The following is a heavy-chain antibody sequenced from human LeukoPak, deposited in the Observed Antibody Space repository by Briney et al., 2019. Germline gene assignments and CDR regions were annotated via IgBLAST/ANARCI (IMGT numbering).Heavy chain of an antibody. CDR2: INPSGGTT. CDR1: GFKFTNFY. Sequence: ASVTISCKASGFKFTNFYFHWVRQAPGQGLEWMGIINPSGGTTTNAQKFQGNITMTRDTSTSTVYMEMISLTSEDTAVYYCARSEYSKSIWFDPWGQGTLVTVPS. CDR3: ARSEYSKSIWFDP. D-gene: IGHD6-6*01. V-gene: IGHV1-46*01. J-gene: IGHJ5*02.